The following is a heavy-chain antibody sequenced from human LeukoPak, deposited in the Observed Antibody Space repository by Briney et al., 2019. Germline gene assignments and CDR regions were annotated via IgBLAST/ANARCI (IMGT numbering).Heavy chain of an antibody. Sequence: SETLSLTCTVSGGSISSYYWSWIRQPPGKGLEWIGCIYYSGSTNYNPSLKHRVTISLDTSKNQFSLKLSSVTAADTAVYYCARGRYDILAGYYREDLFDYWGQGTLVTVSS. CDR1: GGSISSYY. D-gene: IGHD3-9*01. V-gene: IGHV4-59*01. CDR3: ARGRYDILAGYYREDLFDY. J-gene: IGHJ4*02. CDR2: IYYSGST.